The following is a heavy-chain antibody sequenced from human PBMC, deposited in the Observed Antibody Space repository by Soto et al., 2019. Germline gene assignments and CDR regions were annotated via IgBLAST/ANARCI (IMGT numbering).Heavy chain of an antibody. D-gene: IGHD1-26*01. CDR2: IHYSGRT. CDR3: VRVGVGIGNHFDS. J-gene: IGHJ4*02. CDR1: NGSISGLC. V-gene: IGHV4-59*12. Sequence: PSETLSLTCSVSNGSISGLCWTWIRQPPGKILEWIGYIHYSGRTDYNPSLTSRATMSVDTSKNQFSLNLKSITAADTAVYYCVRVGVGIGNHFDSWGRGTLVTVSS.